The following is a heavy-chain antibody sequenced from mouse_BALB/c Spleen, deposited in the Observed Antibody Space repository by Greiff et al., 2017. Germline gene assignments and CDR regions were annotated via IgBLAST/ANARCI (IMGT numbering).Heavy chain of an antibody. CDR3: ARVVVAYYAMDY. CDR1: GFTFSSFG. Sequence: EVKLMESGGGLVQPGGSRKLSCAASGFTFSSFGMHWVRQAPEKGLEWVAYISSGSSTIYYADTVKGRFTISRDNPKNTLFLQMTSLRSEDTAMYYCARVVVAYYAMDYWGQGTSVTVSS. J-gene: IGHJ4*01. D-gene: IGHD1-1*01. CDR2: ISSGSSTI. V-gene: IGHV5-17*02.